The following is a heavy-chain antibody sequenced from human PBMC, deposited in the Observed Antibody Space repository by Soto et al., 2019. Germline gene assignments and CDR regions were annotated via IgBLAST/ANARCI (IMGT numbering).Heavy chain of an antibody. V-gene: IGHV1-69*06. CDR3: ARGGCSSTSFFYYYYGMDV. CDR1: GCTFSSYA. J-gene: IGHJ6*02. D-gene: IGHD2-2*01. CDR2: IIPIFGTA. Sequence: ASVKVSCKASGCTFSSYAISWVRQAPGQGLEWMGGIIPIFGTANYAQKFQGRVTITADKSTSTAYMELSSLRSEDTAVYYCARGGCSSTSFFYYYYGMDVWGQGTTVTVSS.